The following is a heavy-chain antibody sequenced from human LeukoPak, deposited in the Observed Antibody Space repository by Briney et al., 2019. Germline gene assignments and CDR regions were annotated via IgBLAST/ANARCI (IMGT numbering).Heavy chain of an antibody. CDR2: IYYSGST. J-gene: IGHJ3*01. CDR1: GGSISNTDYY. Sequence: SETLSLTCTVSGGSISNTDYYWSWIRQPPGKGLEWIGYIYYSGSTYYNPSLKSRVTISVDASKNQFSLKLSSVTAADTAVYYCASYDSSGYYYVRNAFDFWGQGTMVTVSS. V-gene: IGHV4-30-4*01. D-gene: IGHD3-22*01. CDR3: ASYDSSGYYYVRNAFDF.